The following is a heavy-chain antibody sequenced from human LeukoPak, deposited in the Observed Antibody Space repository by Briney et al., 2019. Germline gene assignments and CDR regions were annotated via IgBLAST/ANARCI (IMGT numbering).Heavy chain of an antibody. J-gene: IGHJ4*02. D-gene: IGHD3-22*01. CDR3: HYSYGSYYYDSSGSGVWTAYYFDY. V-gene: IGHV1-69*13. CDR2: IIPIFGTA. Sequence: SVKVSCKASGGTFSSYAISWVRQAPGQGLEWMGGIIPIFGTANYAQKVQGRVTITADESTSTAYMELSSLRSEDTAVYYCHYSYGSYYYDSSGSGVWTAYYFDYWGQGTLVTVSS. CDR1: GGTFSSYA.